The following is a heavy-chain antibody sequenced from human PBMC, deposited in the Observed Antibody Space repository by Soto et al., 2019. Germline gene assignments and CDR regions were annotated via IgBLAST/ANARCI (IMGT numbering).Heavy chain of an antibody. Sequence: APVKVSCGASGYTFTSNGISWVRQATDQGLEWMGWISAYNGNTNYAQKLQGRVTMTTDTSTSTAYMELRSLRSDDTAVYYCAAWYYDFWSGYYPLDPGGKGTLVTV. D-gene: IGHD3-3*01. V-gene: IGHV1-18*04. CDR3: AAWYYDFWSGYYPLDP. CDR1: GYTFTSNG. CDR2: ISAYNGNT. J-gene: IGHJ5*02.